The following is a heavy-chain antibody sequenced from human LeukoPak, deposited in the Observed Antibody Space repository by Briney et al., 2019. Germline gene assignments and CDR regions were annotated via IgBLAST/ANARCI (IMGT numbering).Heavy chain of an antibody. CDR1: GGSISSSSYY. D-gene: IGHD6-19*01. Sequence: SETLSLTCTVSGGSISSSSYYWGWIRQPPGKGLEWIGNIYYSGSTYYNPSLKSRVTISVDTSKNQFSLNLSSVTAADTAVYYCAREGSQWPKPINWGQGTLVTVSS. V-gene: IGHV4-39*07. CDR3: AREGSQWPKPIN. J-gene: IGHJ4*02. CDR2: IYYSGST.